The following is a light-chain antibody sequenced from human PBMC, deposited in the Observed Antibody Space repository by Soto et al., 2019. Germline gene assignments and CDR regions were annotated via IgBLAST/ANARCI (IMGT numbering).Light chain of an antibody. CDR1: QSVSSSY. CDR2: GAS. V-gene: IGKV3-20*01. J-gene: IGKJ1*01. CDR3: QQYGSSPGT. Sequence: EIVLTHSSGTLSLSPGERATLSCRASQSVSSSYLAWYQQKPGQAPRLLIYGASSRATGIPDRFSGSGSGSDFTLTISRLEPEDFAVYYCQQYGSSPGTFGQGASVDIK.